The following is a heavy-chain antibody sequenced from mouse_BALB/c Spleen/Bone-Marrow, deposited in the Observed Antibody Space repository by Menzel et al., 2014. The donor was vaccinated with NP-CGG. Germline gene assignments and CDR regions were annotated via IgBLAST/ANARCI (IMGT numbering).Heavy chain of an antibody. CDR3: ARLGYYGWFAY. J-gene: IGHJ3*01. D-gene: IGHD2-3*01. Sequence: EVMLVESGGGLVQPGGSLKLSCAASGFDFSRYWMSWVRQAPGKGLQWIGEINPESNTINYTPSLKDKFIISRDNAKNTLYLQTSKVRSEDTALYCCARLGYYGWFAYWGQGTLVTVSA. CDR2: INPESNTI. V-gene: IGHV4-1*02. CDR1: GFDFSRYW.